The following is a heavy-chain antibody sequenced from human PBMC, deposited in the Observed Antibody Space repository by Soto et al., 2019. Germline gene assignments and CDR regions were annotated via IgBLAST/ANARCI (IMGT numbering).Heavy chain of an antibody. J-gene: IGHJ4*02. Sequence: TSETLSLTCTVSGGSISSSSYYWGWIRQPPGKGLEWIGSIYYSGSTYYNPSLKSRVTISVDTSKNQFSLKLSSVTAADTAVYYCARPIAVAGLYYDYWGQGTLVTVSS. D-gene: IGHD6-19*01. V-gene: IGHV4-39*01. CDR2: IYYSGST. CDR3: ARPIAVAGLYYDY. CDR1: GGSISSSSYY.